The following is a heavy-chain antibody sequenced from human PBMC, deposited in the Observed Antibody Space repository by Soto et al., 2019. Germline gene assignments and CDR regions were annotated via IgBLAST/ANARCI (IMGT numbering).Heavy chain of an antibody. J-gene: IGHJ4*02. Sequence: GALRLSCAASGVTFTSYAMTWVRQVPGEGLQWVSSISKSGDSTYYADSVKGRFTTSRDNSKNTLYLQMNSLRAEDTAIYYCAKGSFGFDYWGQGTLVTVSS. D-gene: IGHD3-10*01. CDR2: ISKSGDST. CDR3: AKGSFGFDY. V-gene: IGHV3-23*01. CDR1: GVTFTSYA.